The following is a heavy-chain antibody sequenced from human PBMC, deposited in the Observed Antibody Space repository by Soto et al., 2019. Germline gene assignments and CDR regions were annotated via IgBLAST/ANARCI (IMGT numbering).Heavy chain of an antibody. J-gene: IGHJ4*02. CDR2: IYYSXNT. CDR1: RGSISSSSHY. CDR3: TRRASVDVFDY. D-gene: IGHD6-19*01. Sequence: XXTLSLTCTVSRGSISSSSHYWGWIRQPXGKGLEWIGXIYYSXNTNSKPSLKXXVTISVDTXXNQFSLHLGSVTDADTDVYYCTRRASVDVFDYWGKGTPVTVYS. V-gene: IGHV4-39*01.